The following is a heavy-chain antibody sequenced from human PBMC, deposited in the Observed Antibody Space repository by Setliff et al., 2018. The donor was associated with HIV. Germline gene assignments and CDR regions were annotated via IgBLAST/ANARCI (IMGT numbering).Heavy chain of an antibody. D-gene: IGHD3-22*01. CDR3: ARAPYYDYRGLAVYYFDY. Sequence: PSETLSLTCIVSGGSINSTSYYWGWIRQPPGQGLEWIGSISYSGDTFYNTSLKTRITISVDTSKNHLSLKVSSLTAADTAVYYCARAPYYDYRGLAVYYFDYWGQGTLVTV. CDR2: ISYSGDT. J-gene: IGHJ4*02. CDR1: GGSINSTSYY. V-gene: IGHV4-39*07.